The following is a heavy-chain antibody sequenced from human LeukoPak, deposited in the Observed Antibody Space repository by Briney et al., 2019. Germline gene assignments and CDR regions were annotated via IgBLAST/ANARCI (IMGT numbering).Heavy chain of an antibody. J-gene: IGHJ4*02. CDR2: ISGSGGST. D-gene: IGHD2-15*01. Sequence: GGSLRLSWAASGFTFSSYAMSWVRQVQGKGLEWVSAISGSGGSTYYADSVKGRFTISRDNSKNTLYLQMNSLRAEDTAVYYCATSGDLCSGRSCYYYWGQGTLVTVSS. V-gene: IGHV3-23*01. CDR1: GFTFSSYA. CDR3: ATSGDLCSGRSCYYY.